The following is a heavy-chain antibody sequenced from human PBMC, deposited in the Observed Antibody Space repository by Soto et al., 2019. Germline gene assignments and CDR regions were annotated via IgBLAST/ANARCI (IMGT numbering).Heavy chain of an antibody. V-gene: IGHV3-23*01. J-gene: IGHJ4*02. CDR2: ISGSDDST. CDR3: ARGPYYYDSSGPAGY. D-gene: IGHD3-22*01. CDR1: GFTFSSYA. Sequence: GGSLRLSCAASGFTFSSYAMSWVRQAPGKGLEWVSVISGSDDSTYYADSVKGRFTISRDNSKNTLYLQMGSLRAEDMAVYYCARGPYYYDSSGPAGYWGQGTMVTVSS.